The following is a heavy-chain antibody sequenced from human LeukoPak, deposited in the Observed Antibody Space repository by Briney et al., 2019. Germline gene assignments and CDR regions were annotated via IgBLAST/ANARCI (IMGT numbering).Heavy chain of an antibody. CDR3: AKVSPAVTTVIPGFES. D-gene: IGHD4-17*01. Sequence: EGSLRLSCAASGFTFSSYAMSWVRQAPGKGLEWVSVISGSGGNIYYADSVKGRFAISRDNSKNTRYLQMKSLRAEDTAVYYCAKVSPAVTTVIPGFESWGQGTLVTVSS. J-gene: IGHJ4*02. CDR2: ISGSGGNI. CDR1: GFTFSSYA. V-gene: IGHV3-23*01.